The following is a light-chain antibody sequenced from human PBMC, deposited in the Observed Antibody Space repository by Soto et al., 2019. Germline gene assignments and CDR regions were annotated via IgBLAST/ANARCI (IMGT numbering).Light chain of an antibody. J-gene: IGKJ1*01. V-gene: IGKV3-15*01. CDR3: QQYAVWPPQT. Sequence: EIVLTQSPGTLSMSPGERATLSCRASRSFASSYLGWYQQKPGQTPRLLIFGASTRATGIPARFSGSGSGTEFTLTISSLQPEDFAVYYCQQYAVWPPQTFGQGTKVDIK. CDR1: RSFASSY. CDR2: GAS.